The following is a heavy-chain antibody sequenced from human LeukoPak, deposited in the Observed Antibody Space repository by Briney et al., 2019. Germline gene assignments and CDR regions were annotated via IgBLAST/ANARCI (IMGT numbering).Heavy chain of an antibody. CDR3: AKVSRNSGYYPHDY. V-gene: IGHV3-30*18. CDR2: ISYDGSNK. D-gene: IGHD3-22*01. J-gene: IGHJ4*02. Sequence: GGSLRLSCAASGFTFSSYGMHWVRQAPGKGLEWVAVISYDGSNKYYADSVKGRFTISRDNSKNTLYLQMNSLRAADTAVYYCAKVSRNSGYYPHDYWGQGTLVTVSS. CDR1: GFTFSSYG.